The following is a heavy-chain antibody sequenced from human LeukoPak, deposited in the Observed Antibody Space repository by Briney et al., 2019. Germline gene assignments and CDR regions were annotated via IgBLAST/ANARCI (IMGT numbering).Heavy chain of an antibody. V-gene: IGHV1-69*13. Sequence: GASVKVSCKASGGTFSSYAISWVRQAPGQGLEWMGGIIPIFGTANYAQKLQGRVTITADESTSTAYMELSSLRSEDTAVYYCARDVGEYYYDSSGYSPVDYFDYWGQGTLVTVSS. CDR2: IIPIFGTA. D-gene: IGHD3-22*01. CDR3: ARDVGEYYYDSSGYSPVDYFDY. J-gene: IGHJ4*02. CDR1: GGTFSSYA.